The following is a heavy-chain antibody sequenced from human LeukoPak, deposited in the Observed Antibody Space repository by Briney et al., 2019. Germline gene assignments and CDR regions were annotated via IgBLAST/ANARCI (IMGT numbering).Heavy chain of an antibody. CDR2: IYYSGST. CDR1: GGSISSYY. V-gene: IGHV4-59*01. D-gene: IGHD6-6*01. Sequence: SETLSLTCTVSGGSISSYYWSWIRQPPGKGLEWIGYIYYSGSTNFNPSLKSRVTISVDTSKNQFSLKLSSVTAADTAVYYCTTDLPFPGYSSSSSYFDYWGQGTLVTASS. J-gene: IGHJ4*02. CDR3: TTDLPFPGYSSSSSYFDY.